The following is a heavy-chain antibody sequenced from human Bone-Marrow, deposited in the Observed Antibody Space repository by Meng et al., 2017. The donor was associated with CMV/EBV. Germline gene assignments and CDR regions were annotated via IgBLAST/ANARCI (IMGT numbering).Heavy chain of an antibody. CDR3: ARGGRDYDSLFDP. Sequence: QPVGVAAVSFRPWGSPELPWDRFGFPVSSNYLSWVRQVQGKGLEWVSVIYCGGSTYYADSVKGRFTISRDNSKNTLYLQMNSLRAEDTAVYYCARGGRDYDSLFDPWGQGTLVTVSS. J-gene: IGHJ5*02. CDR1: GFPVSSNY. CDR2: IYCGGST. V-gene: IGHV3-66*01. D-gene: IGHD3-3*01.